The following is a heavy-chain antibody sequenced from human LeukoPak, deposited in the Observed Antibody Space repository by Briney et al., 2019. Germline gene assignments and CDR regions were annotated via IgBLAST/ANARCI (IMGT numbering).Heavy chain of an antibody. V-gene: IGHV1-8*01. CDR2: MNPNSGNT. CDR3: ARDDSSSWLRGYYYYMDV. J-gene: IGHJ6*03. Sequence: ASVKVSCKASGYTFTSYDINWVRQATGQGLEWMGWMNPNSGNTGYAQKFQGRVTMTRNTSVSTAYMELSSLRSEDTAVYYCARDDSSSWLRGYYYYMDVWGKGTRVTVSS. D-gene: IGHD6-13*01. CDR1: GYTFTSYD.